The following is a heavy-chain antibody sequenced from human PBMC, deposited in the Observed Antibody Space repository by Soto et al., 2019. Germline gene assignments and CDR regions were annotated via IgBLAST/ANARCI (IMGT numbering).Heavy chain of an antibody. J-gene: IGHJ5*02. V-gene: IGHV3-23*01. CDR1: GFTFSNYA. CDR2: IHGSGAGT. Sequence: EVQLLESGGGLVQPGGSLRLSCAASGFTFSNYAMSWVRQAPGKGLEWVSSIHGSGAGTYYADSVKGRFTVSRDNSEETLYLHMSRMIGDAAAEYYGAKAALAQNGEWDWFDPWGEGPMVTFSS. CDR3: AKAALAQNGEWDWFDP. D-gene: IGHD3-10*01.